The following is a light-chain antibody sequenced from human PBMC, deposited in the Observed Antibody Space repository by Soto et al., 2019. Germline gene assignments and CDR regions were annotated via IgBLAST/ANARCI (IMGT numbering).Light chain of an antibody. CDR3: SSHAGNNNYV. CDR2: AVT. V-gene: IGLV2-8*01. CDR1: SSDAGGQNY. Sequence: QSVLTQPPSASGSPGQSVAISCTGTSSDAGGQNYVSWYQQHPGKAPKLIIYAVTERPSGVPDRFSGSKSGNTASLTVSGLQTEDEADYYCSSHAGNNNYVLGTGTKVTVL. J-gene: IGLJ1*01.